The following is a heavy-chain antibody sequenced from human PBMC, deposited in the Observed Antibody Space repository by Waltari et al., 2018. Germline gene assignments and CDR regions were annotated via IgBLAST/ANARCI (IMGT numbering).Heavy chain of an antibody. CDR2: VDTSGAT. CDR3: AKDRWGGANYFDY. J-gene: IGHJ4*02. CDR1: GFTLSAFA. Sequence: VQLVESGGGLVQLGGSLRLSCTASGFTLSAFAMTWVRPAPGKGLEWVSTVDTSGATYYAESVKGRFSISRDTSRNILYLEMSSLRTDDTALYFCAKDRWGGANYFDYWGQGTLATVSS. D-gene: IGHD2-21*01. V-gene: IGHV3-23*04.